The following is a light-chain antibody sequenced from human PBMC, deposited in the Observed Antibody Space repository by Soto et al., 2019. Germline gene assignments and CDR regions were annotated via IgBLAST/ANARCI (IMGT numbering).Light chain of an antibody. J-gene: IGKJ4*01. CDR3: QQYYSYPLA. Sequence: DIQMTQSPSTLSASVGDRVTITCRASQSISSWLAWYQQKPGKAPKLLIYKASSLESGVPSRFSGSGSGTEFTLTISSLQPDDVATYYCQQYYSYPLAFGVGTRVEIK. V-gene: IGKV1-5*03. CDR2: KAS. CDR1: QSISSW.